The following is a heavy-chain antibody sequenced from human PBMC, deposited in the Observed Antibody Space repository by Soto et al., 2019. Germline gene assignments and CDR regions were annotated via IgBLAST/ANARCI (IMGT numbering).Heavy chain of an antibody. D-gene: IGHD4-17*01. J-gene: IGHJ4*02. CDR2: INAGNGNT. Sequence: QVQLVLSGAEVKKPGASVKVSCKASGYTFTSYAMHWVRQAPGQRLEWMGWINAGNGNTKYSQKFQGRVTITRDTSASTAYMELSSLRSEDTAVYYCASDPISTTVTTIDYWGQGTLVTVSS. CDR3: ASDPISTTVTTIDY. V-gene: IGHV1-3*01. CDR1: GYTFTSYA.